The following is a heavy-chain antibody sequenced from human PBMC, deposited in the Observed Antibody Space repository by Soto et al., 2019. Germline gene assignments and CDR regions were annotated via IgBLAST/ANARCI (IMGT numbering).Heavy chain of an antibody. Sequence: QVQLVQSGAEVKKPGAAVKVSCKASGYTFTSYGISWVRQAPGQGLEWMGWISAYNGNTNYAQKLQGRVTMTTDTSTSTAYMELRSLRSDDTAVYYCARGDYDILTGYPSTSDYWGQGTLVTVSS. CDR1: GYTFTSYG. D-gene: IGHD3-9*01. J-gene: IGHJ4*02. CDR2: ISAYNGNT. CDR3: ARGDYDILTGYPSTSDY. V-gene: IGHV1-18*04.